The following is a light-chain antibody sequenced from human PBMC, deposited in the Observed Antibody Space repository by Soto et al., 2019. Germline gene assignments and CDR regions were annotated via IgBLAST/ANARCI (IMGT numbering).Light chain of an antibody. J-gene: IGKJ1*01. CDR2: DAS. CDR1: QSISSW. Sequence: DIQMTQSPSTLSASVGDRVSITCRASQSISSWVAWYQQRPGKAPKFLIYDASRLESGVPSRFSGSGSGREFTLTISSLQPDDFATYYCQQYDSFPRTFGQGTKVEIK. V-gene: IGKV1-5*01. CDR3: QQYDSFPRT.